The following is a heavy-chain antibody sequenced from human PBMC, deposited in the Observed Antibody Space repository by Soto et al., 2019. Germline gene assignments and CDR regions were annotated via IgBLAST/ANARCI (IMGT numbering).Heavy chain of an antibody. CDR1: GYTFTSYA. J-gene: IGHJ6*03. V-gene: IGHV1-3*01. CDR2: INAGNGNT. CDR3: ARCLIVYAIPYYYYYYMDV. D-gene: IGHD2-8*01. Sequence: ASVKVSCKASGYTFTSYAMHWVRQAPGQRLEWMGWINAGNGNTKYSQKFQGSVTITRDTSASTAYMELSSLRSEDTAVYYCARCLIVYAIPYYYYYYMDVWGKGTTVTVSS.